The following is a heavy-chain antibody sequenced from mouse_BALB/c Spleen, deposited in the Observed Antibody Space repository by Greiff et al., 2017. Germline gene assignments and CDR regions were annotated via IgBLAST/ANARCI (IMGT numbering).Heavy chain of an antibody. CDR1: GFTFSSYA. CDR2: ISSGGST. D-gene: IGHD1-2*01. CDR3: ARSPPTTAFAY. Sequence: DVKLVESGGGLVKPGGSLKLSCAASGFTFSSYAMSWVRQTPEKRLEWVASISSGGSTYYPDSVKGRFTISRDNARNILYLQMSSLRSEDTAMYYCARSPPTTAFAYWGQGTLVTVSA. J-gene: IGHJ3*01. V-gene: IGHV5-6-5*01.